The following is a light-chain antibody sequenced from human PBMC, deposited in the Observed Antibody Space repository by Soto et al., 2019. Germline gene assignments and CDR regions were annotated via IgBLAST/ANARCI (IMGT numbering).Light chain of an antibody. J-gene: IGKJ1*01. V-gene: IGKV3-15*01. CDR1: QSVSSN. CDR2: GAS. CDR3: QHYNNWPPWT. Sequence: EIVMTQPPATLSVSPGERATLSCRASQSVSSNLAWYQQKPGQAPRLLIYGASTRATGIPARFSGSGSGTEFTHTISSLQSEDFAIYYCQHYNNWPPWTFGQGTKVEIK.